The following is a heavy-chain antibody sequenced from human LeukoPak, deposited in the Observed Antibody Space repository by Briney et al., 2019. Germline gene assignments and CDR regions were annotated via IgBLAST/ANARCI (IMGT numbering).Heavy chain of an antibody. CDR2: FDSENNKM. J-gene: IGHJ4*02. CDR1: EYSLSDLS. Sequence: GASVKVSCKISEYSLSDLSIHRVREAPGERLEWMGGFDSENNKMVYSQKFQGRVTMTEDTSADTAYMELTSLRSEDTAVYFCATDRVYRSSGRSWGFFDYWGQGTLVIVSS. V-gene: IGHV1-24*01. CDR3: ATDRVYRSSGRSWGFFDY. D-gene: IGHD6-19*01.